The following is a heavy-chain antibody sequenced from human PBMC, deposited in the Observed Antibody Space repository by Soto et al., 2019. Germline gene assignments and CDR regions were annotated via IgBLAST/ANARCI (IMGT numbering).Heavy chain of an antibody. CDR3: VREEGFLEHGMDV. J-gene: IGHJ6*02. Sequence: EVQLVESGGGLVQPGKSLRLSCAASGFTFSRYEMTWVRQAPGKGLEWISYISSKGTTIYYADPVKGRFTISRDNAKNSPFLEMNRLRVEGTCGYYCVREEGFLEHGMDVWGQATTVLVSS. D-gene: IGHD3-3*01. V-gene: IGHV3-48*03. CDR2: ISSKGTTI. CDR1: GFTFSRYE.